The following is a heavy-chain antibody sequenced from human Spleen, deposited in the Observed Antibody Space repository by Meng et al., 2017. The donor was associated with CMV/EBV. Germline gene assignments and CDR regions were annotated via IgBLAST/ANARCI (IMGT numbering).Heavy chain of an antibody. Sequence: GSLRLSCDVHGGSLSDHYWNWIRQSPGKGLEWIGEINHSGSTNYNPSLKSRVTISVDTSKNQFSLKLSSVTAADTAVYYCARGSGTILSPMDVWGQGTTVTVSS. V-gene: IGHV4-34*01. CDR1: GGSLSDHY. J-gene: IGHJ6*02. CDR2: INHSGST. CDR3: ARGSGTILSPMDV. D-gene: IGHD3-3*01.